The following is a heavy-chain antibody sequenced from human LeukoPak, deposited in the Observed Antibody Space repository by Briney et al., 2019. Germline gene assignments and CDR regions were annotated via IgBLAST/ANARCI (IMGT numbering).Heavy chain of an antibody. CDR2: IYTSGST. D-gene: IGHD3-22*01. Sequence: MASETLSLTCTVSGGSISSYYWSWIRQPAGKGLEWIGRIYTSGSTNYNPSLKSRVTMSVDTSKNQFSLKLSSVTAADTAVYYCARDSYYYDSSGYYYVVDYWGQGTLVTVSS. V-gene: IGHV4-4*07. CDR1: GGSISSYY. CDR3: ARDSYYYDSSGYYYVVDY. J-gene: IGHJ4*02.